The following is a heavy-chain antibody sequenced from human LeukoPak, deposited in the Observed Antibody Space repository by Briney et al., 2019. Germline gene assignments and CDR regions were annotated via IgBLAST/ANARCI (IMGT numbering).Heavy chain of an antibody. D-gene: IGHD3-10*01. Sequence: SETLSLTCTVSGASISSSFFYWNWIRQSAGKGLEWIGRVYTTGTTNYNPSLTSRVTISVDTSKNQFSLRLSSVTAADTAVYYCARGFTSYSGSGPPPALDIWGQGTMVTVSS. CDR2: VYTTGTT. CDR1: GASISSSFFY. V-gene: IGHV4-61*02. CDR3: ARGFTSYSGSGPPPALDI. J-gene: IGHJ3*02.